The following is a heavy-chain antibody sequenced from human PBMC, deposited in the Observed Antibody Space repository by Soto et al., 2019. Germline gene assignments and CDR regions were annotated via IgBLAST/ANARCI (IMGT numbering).Heavy chain of an antibody. J-gene: IGHJ5*02. Sequence: ASVKVSCKASGYTFTSYAMHWVRQAPGQRLEWVGWINAGNGNTKYSQKFQGRVTITRDTSASTAYMELSSLRSEDTAVYYCARDALGGYCSGGSCFYVARYNWFDPWGQGTLVTVSS. CDR2: INAGNGNT. V-gene: IGHV1-3*01. D-gene: IGHD2-15*01. CDR3: ARDALGGYCSGGSCFYVARYNWFDP. CDR1: GYTFTSYA.